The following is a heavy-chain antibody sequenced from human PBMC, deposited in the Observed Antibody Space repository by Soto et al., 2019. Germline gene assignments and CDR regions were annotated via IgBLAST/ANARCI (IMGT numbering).Heavy chain of an antibody. V-gene: IGHV3-74*01. Sequence: GGSLRLSCAASGFTFSSYWMHWVRQAPGKGLVWVSRINSDGSSTSYADSVKGRFTISRDNAKNTLYLQMNSLRAEDTAVYYCASLPSFQTVDGSDWFDPGVQGKLVTVSS. CDR3: ASLPSFQTVDGSDWFDP. D-gene: IGHD1-26*01. CDR2: INSDGSST. CDR1: GFTFSSYW. J-gene: IGHJ5*02.